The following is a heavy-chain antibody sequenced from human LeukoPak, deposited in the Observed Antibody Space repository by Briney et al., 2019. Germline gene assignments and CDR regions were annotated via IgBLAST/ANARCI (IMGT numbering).Heavy chain of an antibody. CDR3: ARDLAHDYGDYVDGFWFDP. V-gene: IGHV3-21*01. D-gene: IGHD4-17*01. Sequence: PGGSLRLSCAASGFTFSSYSMNWVRQAPGKGLEWVSSISSSSSYIYYADSVKGRFTISRDNAKNSLYLQMNSLRAEDTAVYYCARDLAHDYGDYVDGFWFDPWGQGTLVTVSS. CDR1: GFTFSSYS. J-gene: IGHJ5*02. CDR2: ISSSSSYI.